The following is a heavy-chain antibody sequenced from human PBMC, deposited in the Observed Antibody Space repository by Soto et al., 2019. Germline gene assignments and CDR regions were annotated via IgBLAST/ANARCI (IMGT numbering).Heavy chain of an antibody. CDR2: ISAYKGNT. CDR1: GYTFTSYG. CDR3: VVAARPYYFDY. D-gene: IGHD2-15*01. J-gene: IGHJ4*02. Sequence: QVQLVQSGAEVKKPGASVKVSCKASGYTFTSYGISWVRQAPGQGLEWMGWISAYKGNTNYAQKLQGRVTMTTDTSTSKAYMEKTSLRSADTAVYYCVVAARPYYFDYWGQGALVTVS. V-gene: IGHV1-18*01.